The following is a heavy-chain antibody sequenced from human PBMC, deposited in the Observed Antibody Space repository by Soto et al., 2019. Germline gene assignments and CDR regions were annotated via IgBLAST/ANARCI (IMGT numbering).Heavy chain of an antibody. D-gene: IGHD3-22*01. J-gene: IGHJ4*02. CDR3: ARAAPQMIVVVIYDY. CDR2: INPSGGST. V-gene: IGHV1-46*01. Sequence: GASVKVSCKASGYTFTSYYMHWVRQAPGQGLEWMGIINPSGGSTSYAQKFQGRVTMTRDTSTSTVYMELSSLRSEDTAVYYCARAAPQMIVVVIYDYWGQGTLVTVSS. CDR1: GYTFTSYY.